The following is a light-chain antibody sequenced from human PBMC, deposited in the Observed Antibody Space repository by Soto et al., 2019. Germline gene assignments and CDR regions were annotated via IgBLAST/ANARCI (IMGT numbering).Light chain of an antibody. Sequence: IVLTQSPGTLSFSPGERATLSCRASQSVSSSYLAWYQQKPGQAPRLLIYGASSRATGIPDRFSGSGSGTDFTLTISRLEPEDFAVYYCQQYGSSFTFGPGT. CDR2: GAS. J-gene: IGKJ3*01. V-gene: IGKV3-20*01. CDR1: QSVSSSY. CDR3: QQYGSSFT.